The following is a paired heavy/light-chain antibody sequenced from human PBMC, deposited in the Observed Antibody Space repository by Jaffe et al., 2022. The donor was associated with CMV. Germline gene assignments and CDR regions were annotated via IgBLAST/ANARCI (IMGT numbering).Heavy chain of an antibody. CDR2: INSDGGAA. CDR3: TRGGFHDSSGPYTGPRA. V-gene: IGHV3-74*01. Sequence: EVQLVESGGGVVQPGGSLRLSCAVSGFTFSTHWMHWVRQSQGKGPVWISRINSDGGAATYADSVKGRFTISRDNAKNTLYLQLNSLRAEDTGVYYCTRGGFHDSSGPYTGPRAWGQGTLVTVSS. CDR1: GFTFSTHW. J-gene: IGHJ5*02. D-gene: IGHD3-22*01.
Light chain of an antibody. Sequence: SYELTQPPSVSVSPGQTARITCSGDALPEKYADWYQQKSGQAPVLVIYDDNKRPSEIPERFSASSSGTMATLTISGAQVDDEADYYCYSTDNSGDHRGVFGGGTKLTVL. CDR3: YSTDNSGDHRGV. CDR2: DDN. V-gene: IGLV3-10*01. CDR1: ALPEKY. J-gene: IGLJ2*01.